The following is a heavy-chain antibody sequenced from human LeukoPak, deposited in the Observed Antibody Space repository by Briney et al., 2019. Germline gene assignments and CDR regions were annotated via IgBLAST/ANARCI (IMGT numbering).Heavy chain of an antibody. V-gene: IGHV4-59*01. D-gene: IGHD2-2*01. CDR2: IHSVGIT. CDR3: ARFTTMGDSSTHHHYLDN. Sequence: PSETLSLTCTVSGDSISSYHWSWLRQPPGKGLEWIAYIHSVGITNYNPSLKSRVTILIDTSKNQFSLKLSSVTAVDTAVYCCARFTTMGDSSTHHHYLDNWGQGILVTVSP. J-gene: IGHJ4*02. CDR1: GDSISSYH.